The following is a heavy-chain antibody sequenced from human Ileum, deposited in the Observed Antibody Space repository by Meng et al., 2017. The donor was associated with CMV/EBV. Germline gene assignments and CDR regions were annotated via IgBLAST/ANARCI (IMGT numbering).Heavy chain of an antibody. CDR3: AINYGMDV. V-gene: IGHV3-30*04. CDR2: ISYDGSNK. J-gene: IGHJ6*02. CDR1: GFTFSSYA. Sequence: GESLKTSCAASGFTFSSYAMHWVRQAPGKGLEWVAVISYDGSNKYYADSVKGRFTISGDNSKNTLYLQMNSLRAEDTAVYYCAINYGMDVWGQGTTVTVSS.